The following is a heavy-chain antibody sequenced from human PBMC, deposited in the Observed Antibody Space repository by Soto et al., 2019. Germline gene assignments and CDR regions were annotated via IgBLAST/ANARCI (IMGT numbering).Heavy chain of an antibody. V-gene: IGHV3-33*01. J-gene: IGHJ6*02. CDR2: IWYDGSNK. D-gene: IGHD4-17*01. CDR3: AGDGDLTVTTAGVDV. CDR1: GFTFSSYG. Sequence: QVQLVESGGGVVQPGRSLRLSCAASGFTFSSYGMHWVRQAPGKGLEWVAVIWYDGSNKYYADYVKGRFTISRDNSKSTLYLQMNSLEAEDTAVYYCAGDGDLTVTTAGVDVWGQGTTVTVS.